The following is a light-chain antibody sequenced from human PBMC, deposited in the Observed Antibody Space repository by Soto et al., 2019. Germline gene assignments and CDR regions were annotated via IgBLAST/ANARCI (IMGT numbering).Light chain of an antibody. CDR3: CSYVGSGTLNVV. Sequence: QSALTQPASVSGSPGQSITISCTGTSSDVGTYNLVSWYQQHPGKAPKLMIYEVTRRPSGVSNRFSGSKSGNTASLTISGLQAEDEADDDCCSYVGSGTLNVVFGGGTKLTVL. CDR1: SSDVGTYNL. J-gene: IGLJ2*01. CDR2: EVT. V-gene: IGLV2-23*02.